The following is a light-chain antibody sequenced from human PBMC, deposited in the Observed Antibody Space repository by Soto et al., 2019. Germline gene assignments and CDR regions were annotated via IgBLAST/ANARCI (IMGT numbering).Light chain of an antibody. V-gene: IGLV2-14*01. CDR3: SSYTSSNTPYV. CDR1: SSDVGAYNF. Sequence: HSALTQPASVSGSPGQSITISCTGSSSDVGAYNFVSWYQHHPGKAPKLILYEVTTRPSGVSSRFSGSKSGNTASLTISGLQADDEANYYCSSYTSSNTPYVFGTGTKVTVL. J-gene: IGLJ1*01. CDR2: EVT.